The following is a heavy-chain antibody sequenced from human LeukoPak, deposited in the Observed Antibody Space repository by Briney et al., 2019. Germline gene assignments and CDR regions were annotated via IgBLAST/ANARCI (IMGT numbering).Heavy chain of an antibody. CDR2: INTSGST. CDR1: GGSISSYY. J-gene: IGHJ6*03. Sequence: SETLSLTCTVSGGSISSYYWSWIRQPAGKGLEWIGRINTSGSTNYNPSLKSRVTMSVDTSKNQFSLKLSSVTAADTAVYYCATGPRSHYSSSWYKSYYYYMDVWGKGTTVTISS. D-gene: IGHD6-13*01. CDR3: ATGPRSHYSSSWYKSYYYYMDV. V-gene: IGHV4-4*07.